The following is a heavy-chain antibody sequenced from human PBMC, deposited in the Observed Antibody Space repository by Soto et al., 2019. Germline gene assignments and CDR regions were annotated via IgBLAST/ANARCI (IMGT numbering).Heavy chain of an antibody. Sequence: LSLTCTVSGGSISSGDYYWSWIRQPPGKGLEWIGYIYYSGSTYYNPSLKSRVTISVDTSKNQFSLKLSSVTAADTAVYYCARAGRNFKYYYGSGSYYFDYWGQGTLVTVSS. V-gene: IGHV4-30-4*01. CDR3: ARAGRNFKYYYGSGSYYFDY. CDR2: IYYSGST. J-gene: IGHJ4*02. D-gene: IGHD3-10*01. CDR1: GGSISSGDYY.